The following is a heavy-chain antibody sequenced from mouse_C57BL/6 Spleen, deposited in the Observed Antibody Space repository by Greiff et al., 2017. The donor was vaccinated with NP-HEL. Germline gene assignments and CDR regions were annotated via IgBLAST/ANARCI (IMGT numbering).Heavy chain of an antibody. V-gene: IGHV5-17*01. D-gene: IGHD1-1*01. CDR2: ISSGSSTI. Sequence: EVKLMESGGGLVKPGGSLKLSCAASGFTFSDYGMHWVRQAPEKGLEWVAYISSGSSTIYYADTVKGRFTISRDNAKNTLFLQMTSLRSEDTAMYYCAEVLLRGSYYAMDYWGQGTSVTVSS. CDR1: GFTFSDYG. J-gene: IGHJ4*01. CDR3: AEVLLRGSYYAMDY.